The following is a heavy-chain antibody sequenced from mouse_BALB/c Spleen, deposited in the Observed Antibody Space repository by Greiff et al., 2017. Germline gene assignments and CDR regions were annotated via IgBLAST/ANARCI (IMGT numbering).Heavy chain of an antibody. J-gene: IGHJ2*01. CDR2: IAPVSGST. D-gene: IGHD4-1*01. CDR1: GYTFTSYW. V-gene: IGHV1S41*01. CDR3: AREGDGTNLDY. Sequence: DLVKPGASVKLSCKASGYTFTSYWINWIKQRPGQGLEWIGRIAPVSGSTYYNEMFKGKATLTVDTSSSTAYIQLSSLSSEDSAVYFCAREGDGTNLDYWGQGTTLTVSS.